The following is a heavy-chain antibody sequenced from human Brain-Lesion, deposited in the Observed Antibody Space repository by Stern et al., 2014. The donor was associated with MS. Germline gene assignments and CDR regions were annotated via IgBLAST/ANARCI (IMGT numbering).Heavy chain of an antibody. CDR2: SDHSGST. Sequence: VQLVESDPGLVKPSGTLSLTCAVSGGSISSSNWWSWVRQSPGKGLEWIGESDHSGSTIYNPSLKSRVTVSVDQSKTRFPLNLRSVPAADTAVYFCARFPASRPHVFDSWGQGTLVTVSS. CDR1: GGSISSSNW. CDR3: ARFPASRPHVFDS. D-gene: IGHD6-13*01. V-gene: IGHV4-4*02. J-gene: IGHJ4*02.